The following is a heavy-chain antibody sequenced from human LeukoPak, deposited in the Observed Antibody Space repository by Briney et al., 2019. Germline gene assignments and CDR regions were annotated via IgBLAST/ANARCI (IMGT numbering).Heavy chain of an antibody. CDR1: GFTFSSYW. Sequence: GGSLRLSCAASGFTFSSYWMSWVRQAPGKGLEWVSSISSSSSYIYYADSVKGRFTISRDNAKNSLYLQMNSLRAEDTAVYYCARVRVGELLSVGAFDIWGQGTMVTVSS. V-gene: IGHV3-21*01. D-gene: IGHD1-26*01. CDR3: ARVRVGELLSVGAFDI. CDR2: ISSSSSYI. J-gene: IGHJ3*02.